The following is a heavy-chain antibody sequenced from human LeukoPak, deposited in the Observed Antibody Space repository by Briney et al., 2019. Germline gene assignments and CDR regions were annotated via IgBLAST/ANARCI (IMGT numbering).Heavy chain of an antibody. J-gene: IGHJ4*02. CDR3: ARGYLEWLLYLDY. V-gene: IGHV4-59*01. Sequence: SETLCLTCTASGCSISSYYLSWIRQPPGKGLEWIGYIYYSGSTNYNPSLKSRVTISVATSKNQFSLKLSSVTAADTAVYYCARGYLEWLLYLDYWGQGTLVTVSS. CDR1: GCSISSYY. CDR2: IYYSGST. D-gene: IGHD3-3*01.